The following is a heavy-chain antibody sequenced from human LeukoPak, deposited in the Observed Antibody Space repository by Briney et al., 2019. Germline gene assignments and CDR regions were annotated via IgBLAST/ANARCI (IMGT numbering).Heavy chain of an antibody. V-gene: IGHV3-15*01. CDR3: ARDRDSSSWYFDY. Sequence: PGGSLRLSCAASGFTFSNAWMSWVRQAPGKGLEWVGRIKSKTDGGTTDYAAPVKGRFTISRDDSKNTLYLQMNSLKTEDTAVYYCARDRDSSSWYFDYWGQGTLVTVSS. D-gene: IGHD6-13*01. CDR1: GFTFSNAW. CDR2: IKSKTDGGTT. J-gene: IGHJ4*02.